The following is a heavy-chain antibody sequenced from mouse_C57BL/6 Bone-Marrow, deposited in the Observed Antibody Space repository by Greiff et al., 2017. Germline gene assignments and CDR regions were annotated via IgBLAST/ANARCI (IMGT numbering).Heavy chain of an antibody. J-gene: IGHJ1*03. V-gene: IGHV1-81*01. D-gene: IGHD4-1*01. CDR2: IYPRSGNT. CDR1: GYTFTRYG. Sequence: QVQLQQSGAELARPGASVKLSCKASGYTFTRYGISWVKQRTGQGLEWIGEIYPRSGNTYYNEKFKGKATRTADKSSSTVYMELRSLTSEDAAVYFCAITGLYWYFDVWGTGTTVTVSS. CDR3: AITGLYWYFDV.